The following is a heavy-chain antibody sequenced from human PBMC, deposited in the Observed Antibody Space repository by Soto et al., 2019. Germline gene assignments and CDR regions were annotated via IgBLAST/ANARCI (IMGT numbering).Heavy chain of an antibody. CDR3: ARRVSGSSSFDY. CDR2: IYYSGST. J-gene: IGHJ4*02. CDR1: GGSISSYY. Sequence: SATLSLTCTVSGGSISSYYWSWIRQPPGKGLEWIGYIYYSGSTNYNPSLKSRVTISVDTSKNQFSLKLSSVTAADTAVYYCARRVSGSSSFDYWGQGTLVTVSS. V-gene: IGHV4-59*01. D-gene: IGHD6-6*01.